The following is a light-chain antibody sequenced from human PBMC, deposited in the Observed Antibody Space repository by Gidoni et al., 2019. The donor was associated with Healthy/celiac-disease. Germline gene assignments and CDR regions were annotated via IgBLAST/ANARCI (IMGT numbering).Light chain of an antibody. CDR3: QQYGSSPAT. Sequence: EIVLTQSPGTLSLSLVERATLTCRAIQSVRSSYLAWYQQNPGQAPRILISCASSRATGIPDRFSGSGSGTDFTLTISRLEPEDFAVYYCQQYGSSPATFGGGTKVEIK. V-gene: IGKV3-20*01. CDR1: QSVRSSY. J-gene: IGKJ4*01. CDR2: CAS.